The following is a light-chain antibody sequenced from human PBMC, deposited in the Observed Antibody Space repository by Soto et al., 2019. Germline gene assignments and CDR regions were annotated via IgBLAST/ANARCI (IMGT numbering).Light chain of an antibody. J-gene: IGKJ1*01. CDR3: QQYNSYSRA. CDR1: QSISSW. Sequence: DIQMTQSPSTLSASVGDRITITCRASQSISSWLAWYQQKPGKAPKLLIYKASTLKSGVPSRFSGSGSGTEFTLTINSLQSDDFATYYCQQYNSYSRAFGQGTKVE. V-gene: IGKV1-5*03. CDR2: KAS.